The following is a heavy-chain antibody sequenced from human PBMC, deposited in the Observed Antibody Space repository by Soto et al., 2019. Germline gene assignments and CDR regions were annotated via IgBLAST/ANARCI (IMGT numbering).Heavy chain of an antibody. CDR2: IGTAGDT. CDR1: GFTFSSYD. CDR3: ARDMSPDSGGAFDI. D-gene: IGHD1-26*01. V-gene: IGHV3-13*01. Sequence: PGGSLRLSCAASGFTFSSYDMHWVRQATGKGLEWVSAIGTAGDTYYADSVKGRFTISRDNAKNSLYLHMSSLRAEDTAVYYCARDMSPDSGGAFDIWGQGTMVTVSS. J-gene: IGHJ3*02.